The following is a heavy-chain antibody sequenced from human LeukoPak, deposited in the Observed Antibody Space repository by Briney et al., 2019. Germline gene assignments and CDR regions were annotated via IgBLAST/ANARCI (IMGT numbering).Heavy chain of an antibody. CDR2: ISGSGGST. J-gene: IGHJ2*01. V-gene: IGHV3-23*01. D-gene: IGHD3-22*01. Sequence: SGGSLRLSCAASGFTFSSYAMSWVRQAPGKGLERVSAISGSGGSTYYADSVKGRFTISRDNSKNTLYLQMNSLRAEDTAVYYCAKDRHYYDSSGYYYWNFDLWGRGTLVTVSS. CDR1: GFTFSSYA. CDR3: AKDRHYYDSSGYYYWNFDL.